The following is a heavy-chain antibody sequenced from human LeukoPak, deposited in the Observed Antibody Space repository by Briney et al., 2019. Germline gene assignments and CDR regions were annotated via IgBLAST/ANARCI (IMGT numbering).Heavy chain of an antibody. Sequence: GVSLRLSCAASGFTFRSYARNWVRQAPGKGLEWVSAISGSGATTYSADSVKGRFTISRDNSKNSLYLQMNSLRAEDTAVYYCAKSINEYFYDGIDVWGRGTTVTVSS. J-gene: IGHJ6*02. D-gene: IGHD1-1*01. CDR3: AKSINEYFYDGIDV. CDR1: GFTFRSYA. CDR2: ISGSGATT. V-gene: IGHV3-23*01.